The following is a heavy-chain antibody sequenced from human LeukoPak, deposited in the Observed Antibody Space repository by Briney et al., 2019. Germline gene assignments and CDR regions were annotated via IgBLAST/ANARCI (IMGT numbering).Heavy chain of an antibody. CDR3: AFGTDWSFEY. J-gene: IGHJ4*02. D-gene: IGHD3-9*01. Sequence: GRSLRLSCAASGFNFIYGMHWVRQAPGKGLEWVAVISYDGSKTYYADSVKGRFTISRDNSKKTASLQMNSLRPEDTAVYYCAFGTDWSFEYWGQGTLVTVSS. CDR1: GFNFIYG. CDR2: ISYDGSKT. V-gene: IGHV3-30*03.